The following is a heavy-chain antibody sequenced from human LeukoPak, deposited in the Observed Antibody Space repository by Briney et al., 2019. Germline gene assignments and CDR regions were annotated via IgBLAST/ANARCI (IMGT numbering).Heavy chain of an antibody. CDR2: IIPFFGTG. CDR3: ATDSSGYYSDWYFDL. D-gene: IGHD3-22*01. Sequence: ASVKVSCEASGGTFSSYAISWVRQAPGQGLEWVGGIIPFFGTGNNAQEFQGRVTITADESTSAAYMELSSLRSEDTAVYYCATDSSGYYSDWYFDLWGRGTLVTVSS. V-gene: IGHV1-69*13. J-gene: IGHJ2*01. CDR1: GGTFSSYA.